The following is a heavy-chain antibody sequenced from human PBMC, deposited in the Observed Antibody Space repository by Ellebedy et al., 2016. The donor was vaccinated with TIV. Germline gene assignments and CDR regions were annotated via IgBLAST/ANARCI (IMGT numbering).Heavy chain of an antibody. CDR2: INHSGST. CDR3: ARQIYGSGSYFR. J-gene: IGHJ4*02. Sequence: SETLSLXXAVYGGSFSGYYWSWIRQPPGKGLEWIGEINHSGSTNYNPSLKSRVTISVDTSKNQFSLKLSSVTAADTAVYYCARQIYGSGSYFRWGQGTLVTVSS. CDR1: GGSFSGYY. D-gene: IGHD3-10*01. V-gene: IGHV4-34*01.